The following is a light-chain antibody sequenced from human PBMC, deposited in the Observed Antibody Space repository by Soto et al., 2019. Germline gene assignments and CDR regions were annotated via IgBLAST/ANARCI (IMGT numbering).Light chain of an antibody. CDR2: GAS. CDR1: QSVSSSY. V-gene: IGKV3D-20*02. CDR3: QQRSAWPYT. J-gene: IGKJ2*01. Sequence: EIVLTQSPGTLSLSPGERATLSCRASQSVSSSYLAWYQQKPGQAPRLLIYGASSRATGIPDRFSGSGSGTDFTLTISSLEPADFVVYYCQQRSAWPYTFGQGTKLEI.